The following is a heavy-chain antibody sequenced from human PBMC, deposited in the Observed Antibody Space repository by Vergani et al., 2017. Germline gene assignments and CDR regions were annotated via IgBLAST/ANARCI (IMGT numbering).Heavy chain of an antibody. CDR2: IHTSGST. CDR3: AGDPVVVAANYYCYYGMDV. Sequence: QVQLQESGPGLVKPSQTLSLTCTVSGGSISSGSYYWSWIRQPAGKGLEWIGRIHTSGSTNYNPSLKSRVTISVDTSKNQFSLKLSSVTAADTAVYYCAGDPVVVAANYYCYYGMDVWGQGTTVTVSS. V-gene: IGHV4-61*02. J-gene: IGHJ6*02. D-gene: IGHD2-15*01. CDR1: GGSISSGSYY.